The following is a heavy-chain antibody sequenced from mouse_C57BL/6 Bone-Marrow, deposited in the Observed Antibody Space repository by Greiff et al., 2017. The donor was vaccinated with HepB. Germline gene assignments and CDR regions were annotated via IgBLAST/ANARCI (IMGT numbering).Heavy chain of an antibody. CDR2: INPSTGGT. Sequence: VQLQQSGPELVKPGASVKISCKASGYSFTGYYMNWVKQSPEKSLEWIGEINPSTGGTTYNQKFKAKATLTVDKSSSTAYMQLKSLTSEDSAVYYCAGTGSSSWFAYWGQGTLVTISA. V-gene: IGHV1-42*01. CDR1: GYSFTGYY. J-gene: IGHJ3*01. D-gene: IGHD1-1*01. CDR3: AGTGSSSWFAY.